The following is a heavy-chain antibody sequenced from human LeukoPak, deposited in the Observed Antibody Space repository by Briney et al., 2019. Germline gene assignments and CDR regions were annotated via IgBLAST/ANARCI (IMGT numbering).Heavy chain of an antibody. Sequence: ASVKVSCKASGGTFSSYAISWVRQAPGQGLEWMGGIIPIFGTANYAQKFQGRVTITTDESTSTAYMELSSLGSEDTAVYYCAREFITGGPNWFDPWGRGTLVTVSS. D-gene: IGHD1-20*01. J-gene: IGHJ5*02. CDR1: GGTFSSYA. CDR3: AREFITGGPNWFDP. V-gene: IGHV1-69*05. CDR2: IIPIFGTA.